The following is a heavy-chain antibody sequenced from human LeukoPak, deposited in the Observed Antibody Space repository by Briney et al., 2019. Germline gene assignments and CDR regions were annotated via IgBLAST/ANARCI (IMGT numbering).Heavy chain of an antibody. CDR2: ISYDGSNK. Sequence: PGGSLRLSCAASGFTFSSYGMHWVRQAPGKGLEWVAVISYDGSNKYYADSVKGRFTISRDNSKNTLSLQMNSLRAEDTAVYYCTNRVGYCSGGSCYVYFQHWGQGTLVTVSS. CDR3: TNRVGYCSGGSCYVYFQH. CDR1: GFTFSSYG. D-gene: IGHD2-15*01. J-gene: IGHJ1*01. V-gene: IGHV3-30*18.